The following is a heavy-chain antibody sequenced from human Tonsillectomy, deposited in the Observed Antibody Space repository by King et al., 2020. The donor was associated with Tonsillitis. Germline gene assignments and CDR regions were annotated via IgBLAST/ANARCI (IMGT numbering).Heavy chain of an antibody. D-gene: IGHD6-13*01. J-gene: IGHJ4*02. V-gene: IGHV3-7*01. CDR3: AREEGAAAGTFDY. CDR1: GFTFSSYW. CDR2: IKQDGREK. Sequence: VQLVESGGGLVQPGGSLRLSCAASGFTFSSYWMSWVRPAPGKGLEWVANIKQDGREKYYVDSVKGRFTISRDNAKNSLYLQMNSLRAEDTAVYYCAREEGAAAGTFDYWGQGTLVTVSS.